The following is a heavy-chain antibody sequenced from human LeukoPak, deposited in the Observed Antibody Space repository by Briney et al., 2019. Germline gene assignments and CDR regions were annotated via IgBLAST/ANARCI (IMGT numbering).Heavy chain of an antibody. Sequence: QTGGSLRLSCAASGFTFSSYAMSWVRQAPGKGLEWVSAISGSGGSTYYADSVKGRFTISRDNSKNTLYLQMNSLRAEDTAVYYCAKVSYGSGSYYLEYWGQGTLVTVSS. CDR3: AKVSYGSGSYYLEY. CDR2: ISGSGGST. CDR1: GFTFSSYA. D-gene: IGHD3-10*01. J-gene: IGHJ4*02. V-gene: IGHV3-23*01.